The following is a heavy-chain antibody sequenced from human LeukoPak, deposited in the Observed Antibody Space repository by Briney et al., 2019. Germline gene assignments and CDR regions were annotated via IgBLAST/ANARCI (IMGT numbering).Heavy chain of an antibody. CDR2: IYYSGSS. D-gene: IGHD1-1*01. V-gene: IGHV4-59*01. Sequence: SETLSLTCSVSGGSISGYYWSWIRQPPGKGLEWIGYIYYSGSSNYNPSLKSRVTMSVDTSKNHFSLKLSSVTAADTAVYYCASGFRGQLGYFDYWGQGTLVTVSS. CDR1: GGSISGYY. CDR3: ASGFRGQLGYFDY. J-gene: IGHJ4*02.